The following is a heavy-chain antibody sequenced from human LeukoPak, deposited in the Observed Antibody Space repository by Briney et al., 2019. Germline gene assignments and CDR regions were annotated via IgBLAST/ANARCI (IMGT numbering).Heavy chain of an antibody. V-gene: IGHV5-51*01. D-gene: IGHD3-22*01. CDR2: IYPGDSDI. J-gene: IGHJ4*02. CDR3: ARNYYDSSGYSVALEY. CDR1: GYTFTNYW. Sequence: GDSLKISCEGFGYTFTNYWTDWVRQMPGKGLEWMGVIYPGDSDIRYNPSFQGQVTISADKSISTVYLQWSSLKASDTAIYYCARNYYDSSGYSVALEYWGQGTLVTVSS.